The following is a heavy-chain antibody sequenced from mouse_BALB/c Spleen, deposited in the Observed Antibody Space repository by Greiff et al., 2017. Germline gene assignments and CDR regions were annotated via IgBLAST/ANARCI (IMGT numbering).Heavy chain of an antibody. V-gene: IGHV1-9*01. CDR3: ARDSGSSWFAY. D-gene: IGHD6-1*01. Sequence: VKLQESGAELMKPGASVKISCKATGYTFSSYWIEWVKQRPGHGLEWIGEILPGSGSTNYNEKFKGKATFTADTSSNTAYMQLSSLTSEDSAVYYCARDSGSSWFAYWGQGTLVTVSA. J-gene: IGHJ3*01. CDR2: ILPGSGST. CDR1: GYTFSSYW.